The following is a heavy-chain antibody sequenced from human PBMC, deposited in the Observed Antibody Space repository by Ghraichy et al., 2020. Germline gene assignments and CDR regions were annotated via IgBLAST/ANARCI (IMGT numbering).Heavy chain of an antibody. CDR3: ATDPDFTYNWSDDDF. CDR1: GFTFNRHA. D-gene: IGHD1-20*01. Sequence: GGSLRLSCSASGFTFNRHAMTWVRQAPGKGLAWVSSISGGGETTFYADSVKGRFTISRDNSKNTLYLQMHSLRPDDTAIYYCATDPDFTYNWSDDDFWGQGTLVTVSS. J-gene: IGHJ4*02. CDR2: ISGGGETT. V-gene: IGHV3-23*01.